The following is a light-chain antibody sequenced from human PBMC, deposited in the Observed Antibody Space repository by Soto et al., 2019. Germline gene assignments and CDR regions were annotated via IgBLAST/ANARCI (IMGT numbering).Light chain of an antibody. V-gene: IGKV3-20*01. Sequence: EIVLTQSPGTLSLSPGERATLFCRASQSLSSSALAWYQHKPGQGPRLHIYGASSRTTDIPNRFSGSGSGTDFTLTITRLEPEDVAVYYCQQYGSSPRTFGQGTKVEIK. CDR3: QQYGSSPRT. J-gene: IGKJ1*01. CDR2: GAS. CDR1: QSLSSSA.